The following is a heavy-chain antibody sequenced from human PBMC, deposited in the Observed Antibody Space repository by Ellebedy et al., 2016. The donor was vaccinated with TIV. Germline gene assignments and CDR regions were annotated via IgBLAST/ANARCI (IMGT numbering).Heavy chain of an antibody. CDR2: ISTYNGNT. CDR3: ARDRGTRYYFDY. D-gene: IGHD2-2*01. V-gene: IGHV1-18*01. Sequence: ASVKVSCXASGYTFTTYGISWVRQAPGQGLEWMGWISTYNGNTNYAQNLQGRVTMTTDTFTSTAYMELRSLRSDDTAVYYCARDRGTRYYFDYWGQGTLVTVSS. CDR1: GYTFTTYG. J-gene: IGHJ4*02.